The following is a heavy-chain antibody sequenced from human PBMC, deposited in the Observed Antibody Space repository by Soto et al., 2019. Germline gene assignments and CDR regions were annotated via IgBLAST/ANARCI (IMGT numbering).Heavy chain of an antibody. J-gene: IGHJ5*02. CDR3: ARAGTTYYYDSSGYYRNWFDP. CDR1: GYTFTSYG. Sequence: GASVKVSCKASGYTFTSYGISWVRQAPGQGLEWMGWISAYNGNTNYAQKLQGRVTMTTDTSTSTAYMELRSLRSDDTAVYYCARAGTTYYYDSSGYYRNWFDPWGQGTLATVSS. CDR2: ISAYNGNT. D-gene: IGHD3-22*01. V-gene: IGHV1-18*04.